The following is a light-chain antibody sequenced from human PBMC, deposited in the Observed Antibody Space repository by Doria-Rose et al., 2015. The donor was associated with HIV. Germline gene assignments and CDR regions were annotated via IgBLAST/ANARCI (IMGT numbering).Light chain of an antibody. J-gene: IGKJ1*01. Sequence: TQSPGTLSLSPGERATLSCRAGQSFSSTYLAWYQQKPSQAPSLLIYDESTRATGIPDRFSASGSGTDFTLTINRLEPEDFALYYCHQYGTSWTFGQGTKVEI. CDR1: QSFSSTY. V-gene: IGKV3-20*01. CDR2: DES. CDR3: HQYGTSWT.